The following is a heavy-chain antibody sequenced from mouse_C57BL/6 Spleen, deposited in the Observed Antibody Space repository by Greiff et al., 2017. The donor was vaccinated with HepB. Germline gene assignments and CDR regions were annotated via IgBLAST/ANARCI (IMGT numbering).Heavy chain of an antibody. V-gene: IGHV1-50*01. J-gene: IGHJ2*01. CDR3: ARLKGHSSGYYFDY. Sequence: VQLQQSGAELVKPGASVKLSCKASGYTFTSYWMQWVNQRPGQGLEWIGEIDPSDSYTNYNQKFKGKATLTVDTSSSTAYMQLSSLTSEDSAVYYCARLKGHSSGYYFDYWGQGTTLTVSS. CDR2: IDPSDSYT. D-gene: IGHD3-2*02. CDR1: GYTFTSYW.